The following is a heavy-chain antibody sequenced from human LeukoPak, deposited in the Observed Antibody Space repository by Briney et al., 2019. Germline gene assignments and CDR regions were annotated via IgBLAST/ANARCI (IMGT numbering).Heavy chain of an antibody. CDR1: GYTFTSYD. D-gene: IGHD6-6*01. J-gene: IGHJ4*02. CDR3: ARRIAASGTPLGY. Sequence: ASVKVSCKASGYTFTSYDINWVRQATGQRIEWMGWMNPNSGNTCYAQKFQGRVTITRNTSISTAYMELSSLRSEDTAVYYCARRIAASGTPLGYWGQGTLLTVSS. V-gene: IGHV1-8*03. CDR2: MNPNSGNT.